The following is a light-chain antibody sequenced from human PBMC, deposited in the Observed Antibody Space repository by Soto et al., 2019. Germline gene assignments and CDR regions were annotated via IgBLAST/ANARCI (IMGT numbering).Light chain of an antibody. J-gene: IGLJ1*01. CDR1: SSDVGGYNY. CDR2: DVS. CDR3: SSYTSGSTSIV. V-gene: IGLV2-14*01. Sequence: QSVLTQPASVSGSPGQWITISCTGTSSDVGGYNYVSWYQQHPGKAPKLMIYDVSNRPSGVSNRFSGSKSGNTASLTISGLQAEDEADYYCSSYTSGSTSIVFGTGTKVTVL.